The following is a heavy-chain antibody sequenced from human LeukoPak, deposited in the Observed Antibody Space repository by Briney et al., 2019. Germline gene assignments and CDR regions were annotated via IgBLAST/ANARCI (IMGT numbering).Heavy chain of an antibody. CDR1: GGSIGSSSYF. Sequence: PSETLSLTCSVSGGSIGSSSYFWGWIRQPPGKGLEWIGSVYHSGITYYNPSLKSRVTISVDTSKNQFSLKLSPVTAADTAVYYCARLSGPPYYDILTGPWFDYWGQGTLVTVSS. J-gene: IGHJ4*02. CDR3: ARLSGPPYYDILTGPWFDY. V-gene: IGHV4-39*01. CDR2: VYHSGIT. D-gene: IGHD3-9*01.